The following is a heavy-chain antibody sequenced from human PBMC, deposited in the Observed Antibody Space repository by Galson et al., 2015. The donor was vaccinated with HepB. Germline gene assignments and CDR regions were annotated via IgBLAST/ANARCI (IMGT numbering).Heavy chain of an antibody. J-gene: IGHJ4*02. CDR2: TYYRSKWYN. Sequence: CAISGDSVSSNTASWNWIRQSPSSGLEWLGRTYYRSKWYNDYAVSVKSRISINADTSKNQFSLQLNSVTPEDTAVYYCARDPELISSSGGIDYWGQGTLVTVSS. V-gene: IGHV6-1*01. CDR1: GDSVSSNTAS. CDR3: ARDPELISSSGGIDY. D-gene: IGHD6-13*01.